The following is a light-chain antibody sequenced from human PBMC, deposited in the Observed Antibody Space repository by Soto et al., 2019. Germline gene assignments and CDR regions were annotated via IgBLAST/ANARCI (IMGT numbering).Light chain of an antibody. V-gene: IGLV1-47*02. CDR2: SDN. CDR1: SSNIAKNY. J-gene: IGLJ1*01. Sequence: QSALTQPPSTSGTPGQRVTISCSGDSSNIAKNYVYWYQQVPGMAPKLLIYSDNQRPSGVTDRFSGSKSGTSASLAISGLRSEDGADYYCAAWYDRLSGYGFGGGTKVNVL. CDR3: AAWYDRLSGYG.